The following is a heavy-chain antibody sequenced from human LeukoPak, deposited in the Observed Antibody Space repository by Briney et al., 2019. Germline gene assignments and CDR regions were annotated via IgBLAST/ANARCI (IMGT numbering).Heavy chain of an antibody. CDR3: ARRLDLRRGVIINRGRGGWFDP. J-gene: IGHJ5*02. CDR1: GGSFSGYY. V-gene: IGHV4-34*01. Sequence: SETLSLTCAVYGGSFSGYYWSWIRQPPGKGLEWIGEINHSGSTNYNPSLKRRVTISVDTSKNQFSLKLSSVTAADTAVYYCARRLDLRRGVIINRGRGGWFDPWGQGTLVTVSS. D-gene: IGHD3-10*01. CDR2: INHSGST.